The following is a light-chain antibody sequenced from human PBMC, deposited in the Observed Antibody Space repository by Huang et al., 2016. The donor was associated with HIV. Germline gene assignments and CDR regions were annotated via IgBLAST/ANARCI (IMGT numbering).Light chain of an antibody. V-gene: IGKV1-33*01. CDR3: QQYDSLYT. CDR1: QDIRSY. J-gene: IGKJ2*01. CDR2: GAS. Sequence: IQMTQSPASLSAYVGDRVTISCQATQDIRSYLNWYQQKPGKAPRLLIYGASNLEAGVPSRFSGNGSGTDFTITISSLQSEDIATYYCQQYDSLYTFGQGTRLEIK.